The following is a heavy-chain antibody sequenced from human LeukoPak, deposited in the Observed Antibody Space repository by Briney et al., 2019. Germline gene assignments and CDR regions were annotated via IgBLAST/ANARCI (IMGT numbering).Heavy chain of an antibody. J-gene: IGHJ4*02. Sequence: ASVKVSCKSSGYTFTSHYMHWVRQAPGQGLEWMGLINPSGGSTSYAQKFQGRVTMTRDTSTSTVYMELSSLRSEDTAVYYCARGHIVVVVAAPLGNDYWGQGTLVTVSS. CDR1: GYTFTSHY. CDR3: ARGHIVVVVAAPLGNDY. V-gene: IGHV1-46*01. CDR2: INPSGGST. D-gene: IGHD2-15*01.